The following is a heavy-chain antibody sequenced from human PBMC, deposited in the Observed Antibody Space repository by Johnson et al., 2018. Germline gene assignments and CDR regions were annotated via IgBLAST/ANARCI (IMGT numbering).Heavy chain of an antibody. Sequence: VQLQESGGGLVQPGRSLRLSCAASGFTFDDYAMHWVRQAPGKGLEWVSGLSWNSGSIGYADSVKGRFTIARDHAKNSLYLQMNSLRAEDTALYYCAKDIGYYYDSSGYYSYYYYGMDVWGQGTTVTVSS. CDR2: LSWNSGSI. CDR3: AKDIGYYYDSSGYYSYYYYGMDV. V-gene: IGHV3-9*01. CDR1: GFTFDDYA. D-gene: IGHD3-22*01. J-gene: IGHJ6*02.